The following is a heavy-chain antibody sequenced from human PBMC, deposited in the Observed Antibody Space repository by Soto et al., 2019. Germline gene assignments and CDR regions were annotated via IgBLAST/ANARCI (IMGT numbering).Heavy chain of an antibody. J-gene: IGHJ4*02. V-gene: IGHV4-34*01. CDR2: INHSGST. CDR1: GGSFSGYY. CDR3: ARVRLLGYCSGGSCYTMHFDY. Sequence: SDTLSLTCAVYGGSFSGYYWSWIRQPPGKGLEWIGEINHSGSTNYNPSLKSRVTISVDTSKNQFSLKLSSVTAADTAVYYCARVRLLGYCSGGSCYTMHFDYWGQGTLVTVSS. D-gene: IGHD2-15*01.